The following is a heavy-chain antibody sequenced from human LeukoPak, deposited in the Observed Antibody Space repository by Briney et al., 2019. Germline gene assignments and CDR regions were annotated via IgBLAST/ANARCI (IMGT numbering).Heavy chain of an antibody. CDR1: GGTFSSYT. J-gene: IGHJ6*03. CDR3: AREYCSSTSCYFVEYYMDV. CDR2: IIPILGIA. D-gene: IGHD2-2*01. V-gene: IGHV1-69*04. Sequence: GSSVKVSCKASGGTFSSYTISWVRQAPGQGLEWMGRIIPILGIANYAQKFQGRVTITADKSTSTAYMELSSLRSEDTAVYYCAREYCSSTSCYFVEYYMDVWGKGTTVTVSS.